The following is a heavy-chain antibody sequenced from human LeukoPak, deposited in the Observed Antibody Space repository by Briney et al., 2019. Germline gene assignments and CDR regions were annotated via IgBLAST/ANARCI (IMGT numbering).Heavy chain of an antibody. V-gene: IGHV4-30-4*08. CDR3: ARYPRASVTFDY. J-gene: IGHJ4*02. D-gene: IGHD2/OR15-2a*01. CDR2: IYYSGST. Sequence: PSETLSLTCTVSGGSISSGDYYWRWIRQPPGTGLEWIGYIYYSGSTCYNPSLKSRVTISVDTSKNQFSLKLSSVTAADTAVYYCARYPRASVTFDYWGQGTLVTVSS. CDR1: GGSISSGDYY.